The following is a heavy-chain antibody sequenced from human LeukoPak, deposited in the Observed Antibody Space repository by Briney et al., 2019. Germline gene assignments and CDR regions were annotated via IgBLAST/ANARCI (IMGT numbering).Heavy chain of an antibody. CDR1: GYTFTSYG. CDR3: ARYYDILTGYPPLLDY. D-gene: IGHD3-9*01. CDR2: ISTYNGNT. V-gene: IGHV1-18*01. J-gene: IGHJ4*02. Sequence: ASVKVSCKASGYTFTSYGFSWVRQAPGQGLEWIGWISTYNGNTYNAQKFQGRFTMTTDTSTSTVYMELWSLRSDDTAVYYCARYYDILTGYPPLLDYWGQGTLVTVSS.